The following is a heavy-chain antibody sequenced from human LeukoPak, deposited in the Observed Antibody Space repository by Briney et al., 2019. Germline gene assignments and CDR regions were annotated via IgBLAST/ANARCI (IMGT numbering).Heavy chain of an antibody. CDR2: ISGSGGAA. CDR1: GFTFYNSG. Sequence: GGSLRLSCAASGFTFYNSGMGWVRQAPGKGLEWVSAISGSGGAAYYADSVKGRFTVSRDDSKNTLYLQMNSLRAEDTAVYYCAIEQWELKYWGQGTLVTVSS. CDR3: AIEQWELKY. D-gene: IGHD1-26*01. J-gene: IGHJ4*02. V-gene: IGHV3-23*01.